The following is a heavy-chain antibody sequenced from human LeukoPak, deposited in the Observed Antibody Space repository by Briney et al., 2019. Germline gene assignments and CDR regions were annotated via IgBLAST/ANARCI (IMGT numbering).Heavy chain of an antibody. Sequence: GRSLRLSCAASGFTFSSYGMHWVRQAPGKGLEWVAVISYDGSNKYYADSVKGRFTISRDNSKNTLYLQMNSLRAEDTAVYYCAKDLSWFGELIPTDYYYYGMDVWGQGTTVTVSS. D-gene: IGHD3-10*01. J-gene: IGHJ6*02. CDR3: AKDLSWFGELIPTDYYYYGMDV. CDR1: GFTFSSYG. V-gene: IGHV3-30*18. CDR2: ISYDGSNK.